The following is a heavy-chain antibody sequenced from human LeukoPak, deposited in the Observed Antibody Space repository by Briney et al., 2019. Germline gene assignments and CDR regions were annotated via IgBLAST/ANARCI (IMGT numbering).Heavy chain of an antibody. J-gene: IGHJ4*02. V-gene: IGHV4-59*08. Sequence: SETLSLTCTASGGSISSYYWRWIRQPPGKGLEWIGYIYYSGSTNYNPSLKSRVTISVDTSKNQFSLKLSSVTAADTAVYYCARGGYSSSTNLFDYWGQGTLVTVSS. CDR3: ARGGYSSSTNLFDY. CDR2: IYYSGST. CDR1: GGSISSYY. D-gene: IGHD6-13*01.